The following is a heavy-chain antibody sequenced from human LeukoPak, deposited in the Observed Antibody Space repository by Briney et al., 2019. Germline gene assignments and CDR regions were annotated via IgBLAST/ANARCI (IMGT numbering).Heavy chain of an antibody. D-gene: IGHD3-10*02. CDR1: GFTFRSYW. J-gene: IGHJ6*04. V-gene: IGHV3-7*01. Sequence: GGSLRLSCAASGFTFRSYWMTWVRQSPGKGLEWVANIKQDGSETYHVDSVKGRFTISRDNAKDSLYLEMNSLRAEDTAVYYCAELGITMIGGVWGKGTTVTISS. CDR2: IKQDGSET. CDR3: AELGITMIGGV.